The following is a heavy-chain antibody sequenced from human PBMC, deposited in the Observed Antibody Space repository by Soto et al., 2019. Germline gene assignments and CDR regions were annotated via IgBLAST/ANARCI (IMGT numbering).Heavy chain of an antibody. J-gene: IGHJ6*04. CDR1: GFTFSSYG. Sequence: GGSLRLSCAASGFTFSSYGMHWVRQAPGKGLEWVAVIWYDGSNKYYADSVKGRFTISRDNSKNTLYLQTNSLRAEDTAVYYCARDGDIVVVPAALVPNYYYYYYGMDVWGKGTTVTVPS. V-gene: IGHV3-33*01. CDR3: ARDGDIVVVPAALVPNYYYYYYGMDV. CDR2: IWYDGSNK. D-gene: IGHD2-2*01.